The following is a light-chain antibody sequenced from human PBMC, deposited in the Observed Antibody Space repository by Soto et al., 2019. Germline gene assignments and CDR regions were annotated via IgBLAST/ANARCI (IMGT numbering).Light chain of an antibody. CDR1: SGSVSTSYY. V-gene: IGLV8-61*01. CDR3: VLYMGSGTWV. J-gene: IGLJ3*02. Sequence: QAVVTQEPSFSVSPGRTVTLTCGLSSGSVSTSYYPSWYQRTPGQAPRTLIYNTNTRSSGVPDRFSGSILGNKAALTITGAQADDESDYSCVLYMGSGTWVFGGGTKLTVL. CDR2: NTN.